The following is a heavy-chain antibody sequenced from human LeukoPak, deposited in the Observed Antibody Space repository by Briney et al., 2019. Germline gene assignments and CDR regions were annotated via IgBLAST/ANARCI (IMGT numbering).Heavy chain of an antibody. Sequence: PGGSLRLSCAASGFTLSSYAMSWVRQAPGKGLEWVSAISGSGDNTYYADSVKGHFTISRDNSKNTLYLQMNSLRAEDTAVYYCAKTKSYYGSGSPQRGNAFDIWGQGTMVTVSS. V-gene: IGHV3-23*01. D-gene: IGHD3-10*01. CDR2: ISGSGDNT. J-gene: IGHJ3*02. CDR3: AKTKSYYGSGSPQRGNAFDI. CDR1: GFTLSSYA.